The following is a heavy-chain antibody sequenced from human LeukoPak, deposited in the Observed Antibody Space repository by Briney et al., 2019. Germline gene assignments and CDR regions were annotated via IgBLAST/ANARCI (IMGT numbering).Heavy chain of an antibody. J-gene: IGHJ3*02. V-gene: IGHV4-30-2*01. CDR1: GGSISSGGYS. CDR3: ARGRRAAAGTRRFKAFDI. D-gene: IGHD6-13*01. CDR2: IYRSGST. Sequence: SETLSLTCVVSGGSISSGGYSWSWIRQPPGKGLEWIGYIYRSGSTYFNPSLKSRVTISVDRSKNQLSLKLSSVTAADTAVYYCARGRRAAAGTRRFKAFDIWGQGTMVTVSS.